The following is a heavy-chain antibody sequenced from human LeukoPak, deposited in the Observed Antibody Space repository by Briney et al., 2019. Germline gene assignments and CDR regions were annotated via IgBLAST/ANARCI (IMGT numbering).Heavy chain of an antibody. CDR3: ARLARLTLIRGVTGYHSLDV. V-gene: IGHV4-59*01. J-gene: IGHJ6*04. D-gene: IGHD3-10*01. CDR1: GGSINSFY. Sequence: PSETLSLTCTVSGGSINSFYWSWIRQPPGGGLEWIGYIYHSGSTNYNPSLKSRVTISVDTSKNRFSLKLSSVTAADTAVYYCARLARLTLIRGVTGYHSLDVWGKGTKVTVSS. CDR2: IYHSGST.